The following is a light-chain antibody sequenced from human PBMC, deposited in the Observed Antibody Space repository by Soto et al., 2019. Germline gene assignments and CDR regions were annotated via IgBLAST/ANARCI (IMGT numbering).Light chain of an antibody. V-gene: IGKV1-5*01. CDR3: QQYNSYSRT. CDR2: DAS. CDR1: QSISSC. Sequence: DIQMTQSPSTLSASVGDRVTITCRASQSISSCLAGYQQKPGKAPNLLIYDASSLESGVPSRFSGSGSGTEFTLTISSLQPDDFATYYCQQYNSYSRTFGQGTKVDIK. J-gene: IGKJ1*01.